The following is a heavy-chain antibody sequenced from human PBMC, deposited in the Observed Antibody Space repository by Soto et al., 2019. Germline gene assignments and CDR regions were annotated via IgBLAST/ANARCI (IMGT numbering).Heavy chain of an antibody. CDR3: ARDAEIDSGTYDFALDV. D-gene: IGHD2-15*01. CDR2: ISNSGRAI. CDR1: GFTFSPYA. V-gene: IGHV3-48*03. J-gene: IGHJ6*02. Sequence: SPSLSCAVFGFTFSPYALNWVRQAPGKGLEWVSYISNSGRAIYYAESVKGRFTISRDNAKNSLYLQMNSLRAEDTAVYYCARDAEIDSGTYDFALDVWGQGPTVTVPS.